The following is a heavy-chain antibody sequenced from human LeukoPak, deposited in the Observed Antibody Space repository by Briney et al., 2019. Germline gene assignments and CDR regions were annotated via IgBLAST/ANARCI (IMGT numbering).Heavy chain of an antibody. D-gene: IGHD5-12*01. Sequence: PSETLSLTCTVSGGSISSYYWSWIRQPAGKGLEWIGRIYTSGSTNYNPSLKSRVTMSVDTSKNQFSLKLSSVTAADTAVYYCAGDSSYGGYDFFDYWGQGTLVTVSS. J-gene: IGHJ4*02. CDR2: IYTSGST. CDR1: GGSISSYY. CDR3: AGDSSYGGYDFFDY. V-gene: IGHV4-4*07.